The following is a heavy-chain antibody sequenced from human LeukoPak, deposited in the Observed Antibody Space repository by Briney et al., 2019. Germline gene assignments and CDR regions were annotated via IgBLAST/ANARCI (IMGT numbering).Heavy chain of an antibody. CDR1: GGSISSYY. CDR2: IYYSGST. D-gene: IGHD3-3*01. J-gene: IGHJ3*02. CDR3: ARADKIYGVNAFDI. Sequence: SETLSLTCTVSGGSISSYYWSWIRQPPGKGLEWIGYIYYSGSTNYNPSLKSRVAISVDTSKNQFSLKLSSVTAADTAVYYCARADKIYGVNAFDIWGQGTMVTVSS. V-gene: IGHV4-59*01.